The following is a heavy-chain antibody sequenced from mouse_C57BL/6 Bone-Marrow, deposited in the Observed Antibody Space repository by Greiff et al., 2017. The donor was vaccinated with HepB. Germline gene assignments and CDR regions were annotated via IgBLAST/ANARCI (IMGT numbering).Heavy chain of an antibody. CDR3: ARGLYYYGSSSSWFAY. J-gene: IGHJ3*01. D-gene: IGHD1-1*01. V-gene: IGHV1-18*01. CDR2: INPNNGGT. CDR1: GYTFTDYN. Sequence: VQLQQSGPELVKPGASVKIPCKASGYTFTDYNMDWVKQSHGKSLEWIGDINPNNGGTIYNQKFKGKATLTVDKSSSTAYMELRSLTSEDTAVYYCARGLYYYGSSSSWFAYWGQGTLVTVSA.